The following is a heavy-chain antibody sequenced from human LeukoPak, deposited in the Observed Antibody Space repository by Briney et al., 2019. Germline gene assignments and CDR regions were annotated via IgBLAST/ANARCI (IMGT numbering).Heavy chain of an antibody. CDR2: IYTSGST. D-gene: IGHD3-9*01. CDR1: GGSISSGSYY. J-gene: IGHJ3*02. CDR3: ARDSAAYYDILTGYWNAFDI. Sequence: SETLSLTCTVSGGSISSGSYYWSWIRQPAGKGLEWIGRIYTSGSTNYNPSLKSRVTISVDTSKNQFSLKLSSVTAADTAVYYCARDSAAYYDILTGYWNAFDIWGQGTMVTVSS. V-gene: IGHV4-61*02.